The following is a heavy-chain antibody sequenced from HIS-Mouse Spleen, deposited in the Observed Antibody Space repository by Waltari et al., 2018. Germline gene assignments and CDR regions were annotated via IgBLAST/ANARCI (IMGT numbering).Heavy chain of an antibody. D-gene: IGHD6-19*01. CDR3: ARIAEGYSSGWYAFDY. Sequence: QVTLRASGPALVKPTQTLTLTCTFSGFSLRTSGMCVSWIRQPPGKALEWLARIDWDDDKYHSTSLKTRLTISKDTSKNQVVLTMTNMDPVDTATYYCARIAEGYSSGWYAFDYWGQGTLVTVSS. J-gene: IGHJ4*02. CDR2: IDWDDDK. CDR1: GFSLRTSGMC. V-gene: IGHV2-70*15.